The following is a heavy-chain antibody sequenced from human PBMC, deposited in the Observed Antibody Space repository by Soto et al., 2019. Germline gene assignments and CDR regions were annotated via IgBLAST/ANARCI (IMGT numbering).Heavy chain of an antibody. V-gene: IGHV4-61*01. CDR2: INHSGAT. CDR3: ARGLDFYGSGSPDLNGY. J-gene: IGHJ4*02. Sequence: ETLSLTCSVSGGSVSGASYYWNWIRQPPGKGLEWIGNINHSGATNYNPSLKTRATISVDTSKKQFSLKLTSLTSADTAVYYCARGLDFYGSGSPDLNGYWGQGSPVTVSS. D-gene: IGHD3-10*01. CDR1: GGSVSGASYY.